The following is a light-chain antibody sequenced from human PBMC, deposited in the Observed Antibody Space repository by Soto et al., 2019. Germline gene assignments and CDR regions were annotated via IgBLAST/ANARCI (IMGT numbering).Light chain of an antibody. Sequence: QPVLTQPPSAPGSPGQSVTISCTGTSSDVGGYNYVSWYQQHPGKAPKLMIYEVSKRPSGVPDRFSGSKSGNTASLTITGLQAEDEADYYCSSYRTGGSYVFGTGTKLTVL. J-gene: IGLJ1*01. V-gene: IGLV2-8*01. CDR3: SSYRTGGSYV. CDR2: EVS. CDR1: SSDVGGYNY.